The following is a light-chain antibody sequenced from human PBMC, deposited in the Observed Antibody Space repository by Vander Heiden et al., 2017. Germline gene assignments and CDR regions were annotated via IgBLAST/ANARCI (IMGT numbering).Light chain of an antibody. V-gene: IGKV3-15*01. CDR1: QSVSSN. CDR2: GVS. Sequence: EIVMTQSPATLSVSPGERATLSCRASQSVSSNLAWYQQKPGQAPRLLIYGVSTRATGIPARFSGSGSGTEFTLTISSLQSEDFAVYYCQQYNNWPLFGPGTKVDIK. J-gene: IGKJ3*01. CDR3: QQYNNWPL.